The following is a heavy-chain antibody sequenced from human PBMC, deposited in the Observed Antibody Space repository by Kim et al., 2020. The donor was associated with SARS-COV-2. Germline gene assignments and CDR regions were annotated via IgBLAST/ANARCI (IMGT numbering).Heavy chain of an antibody. CDR3: ARGPNWNYPGYYYYYMDV. Sequence: SETLSLTCAVYGGSFSGYYWSWIRQPPGKGLEWIGEINHSGSTNYNPSLKSRVTISVDTSKNQFSLKLSSVTAADTAVYYCARGPNWNYPGYYYYYMDVWGKGTTVTVSS. V-gene: IGHV4-34*01. CDR2: INHSGST. J-gene: IGHJ6*03. CDR1: GGSFSGYY. D-gene: IGHD1-7*01.